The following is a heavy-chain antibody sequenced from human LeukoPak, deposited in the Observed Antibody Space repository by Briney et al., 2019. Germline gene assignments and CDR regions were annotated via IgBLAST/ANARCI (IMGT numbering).Heavy chain of an antibody. J-gene: IGHJ6*02. Sequence: SSETLSLTCSVSGGSVSRNSWSWIRQPPGKGPEWIGSLYYSGSTSYSPSLRSRVSISIDTSKSQVSLRLLSVTAADTAVYFCARQDLGMDVWGQGTTVTVSS. CDR1: GGSVSRNS. V-gene: IGHV4-59*08. CDR3: ARQDLGMDV. CDR2: LYYSGST.